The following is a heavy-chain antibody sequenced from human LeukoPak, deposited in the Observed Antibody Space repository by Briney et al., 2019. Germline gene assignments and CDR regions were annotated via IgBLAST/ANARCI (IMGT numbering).Heavy chain of an antibody. CDR1: GFTVSSNY. D-gene: IGHD3-3*01. V-gene: IGHV3-64*01. Sequence: GGSLRLSCAASGFTVSSNYMSWVRQAPGKGLEYVSSISSSGGGTYYANSVKGRFTISRDNSKNTLYLQMGSLRAEDMAVYYCARDPGRAGTTEWYYFDYWGQGTLVTVSS. J-gene: IGHJ4*02. CDR2: ISSSGGGT. CDR3: ARDPGRAGTTEWYYFDY.